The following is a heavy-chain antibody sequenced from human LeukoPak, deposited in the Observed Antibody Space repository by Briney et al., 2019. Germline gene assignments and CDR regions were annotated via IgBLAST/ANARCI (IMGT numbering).Heavy chain of an antibody. Sequence: SETLSLTCTVSGGSISSSSYYWGWIRQPPGKGLEWIGSIYYSGSTYYNPSLKSRVAISIDTSNNQFSLKLSSVTTADTAVYYCAHDSSGYYGHGGYMDVWGKGTTVTVSS. CDR3: AHDSSGYYGHGGYMDV. D-gene: IGHD3-22*01. CDR1: GGSISSSSYY. J-gene: IGHJ6*03. V-gene: IGHV4-39*07. CDR2: IYYSGST.